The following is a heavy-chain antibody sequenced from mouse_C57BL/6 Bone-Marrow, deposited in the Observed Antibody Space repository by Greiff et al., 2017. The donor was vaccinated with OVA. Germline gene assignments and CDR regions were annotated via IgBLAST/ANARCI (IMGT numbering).Heavy chain of an antibody. Sequence: QVQLQQPGAELVKPGASVKLSCKASGYTFTSYWMPWVKQRPGQGLEWIGNINPSSGGTNYNEKFKSKATLTVDKSSSTAYMPLSSLTSEYSAVYECAREGYIRFDDWGQGTTLTVAS. J-gene: IGHJ2*01. CDR3: AREGYIRFDD. CDR2: INPSSGGT. CDR1: GYTFTSYW. D-gene: IGHD1-3*01. V-gene: IGHV1-53*01.